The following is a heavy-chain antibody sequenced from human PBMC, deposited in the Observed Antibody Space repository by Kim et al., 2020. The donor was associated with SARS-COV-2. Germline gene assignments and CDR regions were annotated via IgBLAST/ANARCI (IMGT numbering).Heavy chain of an antibody. CDR1: GYTFTSYG. J-gene: IGHJ4*02. D-gene: IGHD2-2*01. CDR3: ARVCSSTNCHETFDY. CDR2: ISAYNGNT. Sequence: ASVKVSCKASGYTFTSYGISWVRQAPGQGLEWMGWISAYNGNTNYAQKLQGRVTMTTDTSTSTAYMELRSLRSDDTAVYYCARVCSSTNCHETFDYWGQGTLVAVSS. V-gene: IGHV1-18*01.